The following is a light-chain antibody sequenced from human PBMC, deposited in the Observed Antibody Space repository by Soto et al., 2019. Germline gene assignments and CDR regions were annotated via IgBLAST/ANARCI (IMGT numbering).Light chain of an antibody. Sequence: QSVVTQPPSASGTPGQRVTISCSGSSSNIGTNYVYWYQQLPGTAPKLLIYSNDERPSGVPARFSGSKSGTSASLAISGLRSEDEAEYYCASFDDSLSGVVFGGGTKLTV. J-gene: IGLJ2*01. CDR1: SSNIGTNY. CDR2: SND. V-gene: IGLV1-47*02. CDR3: ASFDDSLSGVV.